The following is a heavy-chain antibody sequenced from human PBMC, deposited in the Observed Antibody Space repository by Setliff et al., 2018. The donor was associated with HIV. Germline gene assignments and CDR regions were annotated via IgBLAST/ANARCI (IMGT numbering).Heavy chain of an antibody. V-gene: IGHV2-5*02. Sequence: SGPTLVNPTQTLTLTCTFSGFSISTTGVGVGWIRQPPGTALEWLALIYWDDDKRYSPSLRSRLTITKDTSRNRVVRTMTNMDPMDTSTFYCAHWRGVGGWAFDMWGPGTMVTGSS. CDR3: AHWRGVGGWAFDM. J-gene: IGHJ3*02. CDR1: GFSISTTGVG. D-gene: IGHD3-3*01. CDR2: IYWDDDK.